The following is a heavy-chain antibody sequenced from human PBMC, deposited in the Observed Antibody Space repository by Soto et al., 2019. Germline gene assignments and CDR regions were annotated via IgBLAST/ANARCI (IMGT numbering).Heavy chain of an antibody. D-gene: IGHD6-13*01. J-gene: IGHJ6*02. CDR1: VFPIRVTDW. V-gene: IGHV4-4*02. CDR2: VYLSGST. CDR3: AGAKNIASRFPAMDI. Sequence: SDTLSLSCAFSVFPIRVTDWWSWVRQPPGKGLECIVGVYLSGSTNYNPSLKSRVTISTDKSKNQFSLKLRSVTAADTAVYYCAGAKNIASRFPAMDIWGQGTTVNVSS.